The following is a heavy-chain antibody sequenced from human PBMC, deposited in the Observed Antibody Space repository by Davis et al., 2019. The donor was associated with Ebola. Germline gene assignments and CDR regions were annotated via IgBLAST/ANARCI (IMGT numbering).Heavy chain of an antibody. CDR3: AVGLQYYGILTGLYY. Sequence: GESLITSCASPWLTFSGSALHWVRHPSGQRLGWVGRIIRKATSYATAYAASVKGRFTISRDDSKNTAYLKMNSLKTEDTAVYYCAVGLQYYGILTGLYYWGQGTLVTVSS. CDR2: IIRKATSYAT. J-gene: IGHJ4*02. CDR1: WLTFSGSA. V-gene: IGHV3-73*01. D-gene: IGHD3-9*01.